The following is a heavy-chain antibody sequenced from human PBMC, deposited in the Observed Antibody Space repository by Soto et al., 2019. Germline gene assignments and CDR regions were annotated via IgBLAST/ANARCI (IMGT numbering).Heavy chain of an antibody. Sequence: PSETLSLTVTVSGGSISSGGYYWSWIRQHPGKGLEWIGYIYNSESTYYNPSLKSRVTISVDTSKNQFSLKLSSVTAADTAVYYCAGLLYYYGMDVWGQGTTVTVSS. CDR2: IYNSEST. CDR1: GGSISSGGYY. J-gene: IGHJ6*02. CDR3: AGLLYYYGMDV. V-gene: IGHV4-31*03. D-gene: IGHD2-15*01.